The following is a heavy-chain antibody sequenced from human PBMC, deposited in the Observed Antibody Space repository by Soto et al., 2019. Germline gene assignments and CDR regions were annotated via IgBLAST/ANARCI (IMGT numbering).Heavy chain of an antibody. CDR3: GRVARGAWGVFDC. J-gene: IGHJ4*02. Sequence: EVQLVESGGGLVQPGGSLRLSCAASGFTLSSYWMHWVRQAPGKGLVWVSRINYDGTTTSYADSVKGRFTISRDNAKNTLYRQMNSLTAEDTAVYYCGRVARGAWGVFDCWGQGTLVTVSS. CDR2: INYDGTTT. CDR1: GFTLSSYW. D-gene: IGHD3-10*01. V-gene: IGHV3-74*01.